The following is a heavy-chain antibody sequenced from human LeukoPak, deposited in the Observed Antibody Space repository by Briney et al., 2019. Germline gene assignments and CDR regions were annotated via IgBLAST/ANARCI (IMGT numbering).Heavy chain of an antibody. CDR2: IDKKYKGYVTAT. CDR1: GFTFSGSA. D-gene: IGHD1-26*01. CDR3: RDSGTYNWFDP. V-gene: IGHV3-73*01. J-gene: IGHJ5*02. Sequence: GGSLTLSCAASGFTFSGSAIHWVRQSSGKGLEWVGQIDKKYKGYVTATAYAASVKGRFTISRDDSINTAYLQMKSLKTEDTALYCTRDSGTYNWFDPWGQGTLVTVSS.